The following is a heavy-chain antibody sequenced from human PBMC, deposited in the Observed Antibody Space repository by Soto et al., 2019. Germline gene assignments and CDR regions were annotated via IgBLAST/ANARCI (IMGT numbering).Heavy chain of an antibody. CDR1: CGSFSGYY. D-gene: IGHD2-15*01. Sequence: SETLSLTCAVYCGSFSGYYWSWIRQPPGKGLEWIGEINHSGSTNYNPSLKSRVTISVDTSKNQFSLKLSSVTAADTAVYYCARLGYCSGGSCYAYFTVWGQGTLVTVSS. CDR2: INHSGST. CDR3: ARLGYCSGGSCYAYFTV. V-gene: IGHV4-34*01. J-gene: IGHJ4*02.